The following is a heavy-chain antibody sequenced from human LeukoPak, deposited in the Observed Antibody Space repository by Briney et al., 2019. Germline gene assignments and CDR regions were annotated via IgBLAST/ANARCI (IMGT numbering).Heavy chain of an antibody. D-gene: IGHD3-22*01. Sequence: PSETLSLTCAVYGGSFSGYYWSWIRQPAGKGLEWIGRIHTTGSTNYNPSLKRRVTMSVDTSKHQFSLKLTSVTAADTAVYYCARDRYYYDSSVYYPLDYWGQGTLVTVSS. CDR2: IHTTGST. CDR3: ARDRYYYDSSVYYPLDY. J-gene: IGHJ4*02. CDR1: GGSFSGYY. V-gene: IGHV4-4*07.